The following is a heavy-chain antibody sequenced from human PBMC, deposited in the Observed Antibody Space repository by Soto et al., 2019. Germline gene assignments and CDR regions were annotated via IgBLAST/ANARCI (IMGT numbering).Heavy chain of an antibody. V-gene: IGHV3-7*01. CDR2: IKQDGSEK. J-gene: IGHJ4*02. D-gene: IGHD6-19*01. CDR3: ARGSYGSGPYYFDY. Sequence: WGSLRLSCAASGFTFSSYWMSWVRQAPGKGLEWVANIKQDGSEKYYVDSVKGRFTISRDNARNSLFLQLNSLRAEDTALYYCARGSYGSGPYYFDYWGQGTLVTSPQ. CDR1: GFTFSSYW.